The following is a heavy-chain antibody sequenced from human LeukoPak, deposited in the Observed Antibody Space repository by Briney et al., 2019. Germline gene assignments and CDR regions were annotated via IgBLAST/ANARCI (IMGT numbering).Heavy chain of an antibody. V-gene: IGHV3-9*01. CDR1: GFRFHDYA. CDR2: ISWSGGTI. Sequence: SLKISCAASGFRFHDYAMHWVRQPPGKGLEWVSGISWSGGTIDYADSVKGRFTISRDNAKNSLYLQMNSLRAEDTALYYCARVSSSSWYARFYYYMDVWGKGTTVTVSS. CDR3: ARVSSSSWYARFYYYMDV. D-gene: IGHD6-13*01. J-gene: IGHJ6*03.